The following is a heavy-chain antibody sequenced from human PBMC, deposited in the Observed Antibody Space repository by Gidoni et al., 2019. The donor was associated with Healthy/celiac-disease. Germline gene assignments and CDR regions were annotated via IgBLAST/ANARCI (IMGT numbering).Heavy chain of an antibody. Sequence: QVQLVESGGGVVQPGRSLRLSCAASGFTFSSYGMHWVRQAPGKGLEWVAVIWYDGSNKYYADSVKGRFTISRDNSKNTLYLQMNSLRAEDTAVYYCARDLVREKNSFDYWGQGTLVTVSS. J-gene: IGHJ4*02. V-gene: IGHV3-33*01. CDR2: IWYDGSNK. CDR3: ARDLVREKNSFDY. CDR1: GFTFSSYG.